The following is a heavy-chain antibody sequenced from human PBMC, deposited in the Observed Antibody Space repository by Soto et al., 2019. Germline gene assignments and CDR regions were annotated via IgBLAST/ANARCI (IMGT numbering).Heavy chain of an antibody. CDR2: ISGDGGST. CDR3: AKVMVKNWFDP. Sequence: EVQVLEPGGGLVQPGGSLRLSCAASGFTFSSYARSWVRQAPGKGLGWVSAISGDGGSTYNADSVKGRFTISRDNSKNTLYLQMNSLRADDTAVYYCAKVMVKNWFDPWGQGTLVTVSS. J-gene: IGHJ5*02. D-gene: IGHD5-18*01. CDR1: GFTFSSYA. V-gene: IGHV3-23*01.